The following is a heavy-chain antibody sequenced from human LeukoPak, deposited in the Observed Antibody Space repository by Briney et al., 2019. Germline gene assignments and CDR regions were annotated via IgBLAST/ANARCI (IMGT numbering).Heavy chain of an antibody. CDR1: GGSFTTYY. V-gene: IGHV4-34*01. D-gene: IGHD1-14*01. CDR3: ARGPTISQTGYFDY. CDR2: INHRGDT. Sequence: SETLSLTCAVYGGSFTTYYWSWMRQSPGKGLEWIAEINHRGDTNYNPSVKSRVTISVDTSKNQFSLKVSSLTATDTAVYYCARGPTISQTGYFDYWGQGTLVTVSS. J-gene: IGHJ4*03.